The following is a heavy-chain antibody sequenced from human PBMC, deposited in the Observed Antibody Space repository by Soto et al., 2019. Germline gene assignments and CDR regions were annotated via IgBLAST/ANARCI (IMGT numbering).Heavy chain of an antibody. Sequence: PSETVSLTNALSGTSISSSSYYWWRIRQPPGKGLEWIGSIYYSRYTYYNPSLKSRVTISVDTSKNQFSLKLSSVTAADTAVYYCARHNGPLYVGYYYXMDVWGQGTTVT. CDR3: ARHNGPLYVGYYYXMDV. V-gene: IGHV4-39*01. J-gene: IGHJ6*02. CDR2: IYYSRYT. D-gene: IGHD3-16*01. CDR1: GTSISSSSYY.